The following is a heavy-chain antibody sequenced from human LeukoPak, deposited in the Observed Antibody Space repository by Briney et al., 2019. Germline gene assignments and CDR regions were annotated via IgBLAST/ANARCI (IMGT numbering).Heavy chain of an antibody. V-gene: IGHV4-59*01. Sequence: PSETLSLTCTASGGSISSYYWSWIRQPPGKGLEWIGYIYYSGSTNYNPSPKSRVTISVDTSKNQFSLKLSSVTAADTAVYYYAKSFGFLGIQLWGALYYWGQGTLVTVSS. CDR2: IYYSGST. CDR3: AKSFGFLGIQLWGALYY. CDR1: GGSISSYY. J-gene: IGHJ4*02. D-gene: IGHD5-18*01.